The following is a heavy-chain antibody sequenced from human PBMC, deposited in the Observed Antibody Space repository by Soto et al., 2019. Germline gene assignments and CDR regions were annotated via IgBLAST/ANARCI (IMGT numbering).Heavy chain of an antibody. D-gene: IGHD2-21*02. Sequence: SETLSLTCTVSGGSISGYYWSWIRQPPGKGLEWIGNVYYSGGAKYNPSVKRRASISVDTSKNQFSLNLSSVTAADTAVYYCTRDGDGRMTTNPYYYYGMDVWGPGITVTVSS. CDR3: TRDGDGRMTTNPYYYYGMDV. CDR1: GGSISGYY. J-gene: IGHJ6*02. CDR2: VYYSGGA. V-gene: IGHV4-59*01.